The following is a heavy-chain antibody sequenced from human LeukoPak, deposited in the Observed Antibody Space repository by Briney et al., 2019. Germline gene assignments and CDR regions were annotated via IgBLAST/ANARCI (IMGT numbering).Heavy chain of an antibody. V-gene: IGHV3-64*01. CDR2: INTNGGST. D-gene: IGHD3-16*01. J-gene: IGHJ4*02. CDR1: GFTFSAYG. CDR3: AREGSYGESDY. Sequence: GSLRLSCVASGFTFSAYGMHWVRQAPGKGLEYVSAINTNGGSTYYANSVKGRFTISRDNSRSTLYLQMGSLRTEDMAVYYCAREGSYGESDYWGQGTLVTVSS.